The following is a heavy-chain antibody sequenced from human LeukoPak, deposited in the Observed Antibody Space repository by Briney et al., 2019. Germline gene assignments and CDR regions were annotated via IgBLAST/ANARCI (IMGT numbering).Heavy chain of an antibody. V-gene: IGHV3-11*01. J-gene: IGHJ3*01. CDR3: GRDFGLSGTKRSFDL. D-gene: IGHD1-26*01. CDR2: INGSGSII. CDR1: GFTFSDYY. Sequence: GGSLRLSCAASGFTFSDYYMGWIRQAPGKGLEWLSYINGSGSIIFYADSVKGRFTISRDNAKNSLSLQMNSLRAEDTAVYYGGRDFGLSGTKRSFDLWGQGTMVTVSS.